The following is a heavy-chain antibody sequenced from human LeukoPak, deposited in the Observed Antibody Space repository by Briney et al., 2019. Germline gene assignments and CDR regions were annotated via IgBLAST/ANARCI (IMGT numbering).Heavy chain of an antibody. D-gene: IGHD1-26*01. J-gene: IGHJ4*02. V-gene: IGHV4-34*01. CDR3: ARQGSGSSYYYYTFPY. CDR1: GGSLSGYY. CDR2: INHSGNT. Sequence: PSETLSLTCVDYGGSLSGYYWSWIRQPPGKGLEWIGEINHSGNTNYNPSLKSRVTMSVDTSKNHFYLKLSSVTAADTAVYYCARQGSGSSYYYYTFPYWGQGTLVTVSS.